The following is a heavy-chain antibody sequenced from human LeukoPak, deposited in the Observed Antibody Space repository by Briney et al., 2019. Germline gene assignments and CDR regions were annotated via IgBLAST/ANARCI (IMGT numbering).Heavy chain of an antibody. CDR3: AKDSAFYYIDV. Sequence: GGSLRLSCTASGFTFRNAGMNWVRQAPGKGLEWVARIKSKIEGGTTDYGAPAKGRFTISRDDSNNALFLQMNSLRAEDTAVYYCAKDSAFYYIDVWGKGTTVIISS. CDR2: IKSKIEGGTT. CDR1: GFTFRNAG. J-gene: IGHJ6*03. D-gene: IGHD3-10*01. V-gene: IGHV3-15*01.